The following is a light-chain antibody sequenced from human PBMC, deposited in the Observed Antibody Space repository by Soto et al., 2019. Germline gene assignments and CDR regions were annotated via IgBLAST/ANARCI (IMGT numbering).Light chain of an antibody. CDR3: QQYDNSIT. CDR2: GAS. Sequence: EIVLTQSPDTVSLSPGETATISCRASQSVNSNYLAWYQQKPGQAPRLLIYGASSRDTGIPDRFSGSGSGTDFSLTISRLEPEDFAVFYCQQYDNSITFGQGTRLEIE. V-gene: IGKV3-20*01. J-gene: IGKJ5*01. CDR1: QSVNSNY.